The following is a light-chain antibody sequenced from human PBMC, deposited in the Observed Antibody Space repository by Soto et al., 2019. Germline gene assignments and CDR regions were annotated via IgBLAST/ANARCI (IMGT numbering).Light chain of an antibody. CDR2: RND. CDR1: SSNIGTNY. CDR3: AAWDDSLSGVV. Sequence: QSVLPQPPSASATPGQRVTISCSGSSSNIGTNYVYWYQHLPGTAPKLLIYRNDQRPSGVPDRFSGSMSGTAASLAIGGLRSEDEADYYCAAWDDSLSGVVFGGGTKLTVL. V-gene: IGLV1-47*01. J-gene: IGLJ2*01.